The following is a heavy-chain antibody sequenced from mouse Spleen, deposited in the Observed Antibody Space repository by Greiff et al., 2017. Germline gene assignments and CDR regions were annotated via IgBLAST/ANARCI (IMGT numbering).Heavy chain of an antibody. V-gene: IGHV14-3*02. Sequence: VQLKQSGAELVKPGASVKLSCTASGFNITDTYMHWVKQRPEQGLEWIGRIDPANGNTKYDPKFQGKATITADTSSNTAYLQLSSLTSEDTAVYYCARGIYYGYDADYWGQGTTLTVSS. D-gene: IGHD2-2*01. CDR3: ARGIYYGYDADY. CDR2: IDPANGNT. CDR1: GFNITDTY. J-gene: IGHJ2*01.